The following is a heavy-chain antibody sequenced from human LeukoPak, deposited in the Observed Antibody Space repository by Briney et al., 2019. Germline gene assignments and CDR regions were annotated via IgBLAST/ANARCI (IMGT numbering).Heavy chain of an antibody. CDR1: GFTFSSYS. CDR2: ISSSSSTI. CDR3: ARDLGYGSGSYPCDY. J-gene: IGHJ4*02. Sequence: PGGSLRLSCAASGFTFSSYSMNWVRQAPGKGLEWVSYISSSSSTIYYADSVKGRFTISRDNAKNSLYLQMNSLRAEDTAVYYCARDLGYGSGSYPCDYWGQGTLVTVSS. V-gene: IGHV3-48*01. D-gene: IGHD3-10*01.